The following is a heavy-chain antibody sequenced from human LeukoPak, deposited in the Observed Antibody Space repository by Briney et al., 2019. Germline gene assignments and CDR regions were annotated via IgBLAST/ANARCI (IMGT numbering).Heavy chain of an antibody. Sequence: SETLSLTCTVYGGSLSGYYWSWIRQPPGNGLGWIGEINHSGSTNYNPSLKSRVTISVDTSKNQFSLKLSSVTAADTAVYYCARVQGYSYGGLGAFDIWGQGTMVTVSS. J-gene: IGHJ3*02. CDR3: ARVQGYSYGGLGAFDI. V-gene: IGHV4-34*01. CDR1: GGSLSGYY. CDR2: INHSGST. D-gene: IGHD5-18*01.